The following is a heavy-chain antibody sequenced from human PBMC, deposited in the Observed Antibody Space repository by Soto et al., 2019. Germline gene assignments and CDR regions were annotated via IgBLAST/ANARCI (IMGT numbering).Heavy chain of an antibody. Sequence: QVQLVQSGAEVKKPGASVKVSCKASGYTFTSYAIHWVRQAPGQSLEWMGWINGGDGNTKYSQKFQGRVTITRDTPASTAYMELSSLRSEDTAVYYCATGPRREYWGQGSLVTVSS. CDR2: INGGDGNT. V-gene: IGHV1-3*01. CDR1: GYTFTSYA. CDR3: ATGPRREY. J-gene: IGHJ4*02.